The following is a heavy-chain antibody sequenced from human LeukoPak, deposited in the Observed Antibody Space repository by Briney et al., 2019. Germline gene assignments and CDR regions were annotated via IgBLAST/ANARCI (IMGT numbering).Heavy chain of an antibody. CDR1: GGTFSSYA. V-gene: IGHV1-69*13. Sequence: SVKVSCKASGGTFSSYAISWVRQAPGQGLEWMGGIIPIFGTANYAQKFQGRVTITADESTSTAYMELSSLRSEDTAVYYCARGDSRIGSRGIVHQWGQGTLVTVSS. D-gene: IGHD2/OR15-2a*01. CDR2: IIPIFGTA. CDR3: ARGDSRIGSRGIVHQ. J-gene: IGHJ4*02.